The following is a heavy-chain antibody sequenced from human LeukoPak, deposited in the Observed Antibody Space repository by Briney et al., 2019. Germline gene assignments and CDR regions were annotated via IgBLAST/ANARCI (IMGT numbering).Heavy chain of an antibody. V-gene: IGHV1-69*13. CDR2: IIPIFGTA. CDR1: GGTFSSYA. J-gene: IGHJ6*03. Sequence: GASEKVSCKASGGTFSSYAISWVRQAPGQGLEWMGGIIPIFGTANYAQKFQGRVTITADESTSTAYMELSSLRSEDTAVYYCARFYDGYYYYYMDVWGKGTTVTVSS. D-gene: IGHD3-16*01. CDR3: ARFYDGYYYYYMDV.